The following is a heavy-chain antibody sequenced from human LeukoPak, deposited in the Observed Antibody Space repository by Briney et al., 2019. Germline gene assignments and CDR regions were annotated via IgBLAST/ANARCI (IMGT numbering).Heavy chain of an antibody. J-gene: IGHJ4*02. CDR3: AKAYCSGGSCYGSYFDY. D-gene: IGHD2-15*01. V-gene: IGHV3-30*02. CDR2: IPYDGSNK. Sequence: PGGSLRLSCAASGFSFSTYGMHWVRQAPGKGLEWVAFIPYDGSNKYYADSVKDRFTISRDNSKKTLYLQMDSLRAEDTAVYYCAKAYCSGGSCYGSYFDYWGQGTLVTASS. CDR1: GFSFSTYG.